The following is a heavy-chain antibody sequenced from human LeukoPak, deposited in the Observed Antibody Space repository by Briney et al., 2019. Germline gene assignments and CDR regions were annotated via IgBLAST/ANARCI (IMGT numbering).Heavy chain of an antibody. J-gene: IGHJ4*02. D-gene: IGHD5-12*01. V-gene: IGHV4-59*12. CDR2: IYYSGST. Sequence: KSSETLSLTCTVSGGSISSYYWSWIRQPPGKGLEWIGYIYYSGSTNYNPSLKSRVTISVDTSKNQFSLKLSSVTAADTAVYYCARGPRGYSGYGLLRFDYWGQGTLVSVSS. CDR1: GGSISSYY. CDR3: ARGPRGYSGYGLLRFDY.